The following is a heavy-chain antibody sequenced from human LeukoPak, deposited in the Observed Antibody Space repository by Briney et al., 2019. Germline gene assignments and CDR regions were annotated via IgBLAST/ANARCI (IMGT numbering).Heavy chain of an antibody. CDR2: IIPIFGTA. CDR1: GGTFSSYA. Sequence: SVKVSCKASGGTFSSYAISWARQAPGQGLEWMGGIIPIFGTANYAQKFQGRVTITADESTSTAYMELSSLRSEDTAVYYCASLYYDILTGHQRNDYWGQGTLVTVSS. J-gene: IGHJ4*02. V-gene: IGHV1-69*13. D-gene: IGHD3-9*01. CDR3: ASLYYDILTGHQRNDY.